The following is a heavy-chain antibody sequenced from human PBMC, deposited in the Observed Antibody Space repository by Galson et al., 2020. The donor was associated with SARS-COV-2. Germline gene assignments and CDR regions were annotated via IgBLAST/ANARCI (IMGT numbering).Heavy chain of an antibody. CDR1: GGSVSSGSYY. CDR3: ARDLAVPAAAMTYYYYYGMDV. D-gene: IGHD2-2*01. Sequence: SETLSLTCTVSGGSVSSGSYYWSWIRQPPGKGLEWIGYIYYSGSTNYNPSLKSRVTISVDTSKNQFSLKLSSVTAADTAVYYCARDLAVPAAAMTYYYYYGMDVWGQGTTVTVSS. V-gene: IGHV4-61*01. J-gene: IGHJ6*02. CDR2: IYYSGST.